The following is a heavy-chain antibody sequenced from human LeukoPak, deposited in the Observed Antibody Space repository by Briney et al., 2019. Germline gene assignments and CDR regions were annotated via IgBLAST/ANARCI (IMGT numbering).Heavy chain of an antibody. CDR3: ARDFGPWPPMDV. J-gene: IGHJ6*03. CDR1: GLTFDEYA. CDR2: ITWDGRST. Sequence: GGSLRLSCVVSGLTFDEYAMHWVRQAPGKGLEWVSLITWDGRSTSYRDSVRGRFTISRDNNKSSLFLQMSSLRAEDTAVYYCARDFGPWPPMDVWGKGTTVTVSS. D-gene: IGHD3-10*01. V-gene: IGHV3-43D*03.